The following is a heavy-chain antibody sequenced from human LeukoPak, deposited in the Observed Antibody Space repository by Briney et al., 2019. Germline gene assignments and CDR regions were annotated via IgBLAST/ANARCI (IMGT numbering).Heavy chain of an antibody. V-gene: IGHV4-34*01. CDR1: GGSFSGYY. CDR2: INHSGST. J-gene: IGHJ4*02. CDR3: ARSDVEQQLVFDY. D-gene: IGHD6-13*01. Sequence: SETLSLTCAVCGGSFSGYYWSWIRQPPGKGLEWIGEINHSGSTNYNPSLKSRVTISVDTSKNQFSLKLSSVTAADTAVYYCARSDVEQQLVFDYWGQGTLVTVSS.